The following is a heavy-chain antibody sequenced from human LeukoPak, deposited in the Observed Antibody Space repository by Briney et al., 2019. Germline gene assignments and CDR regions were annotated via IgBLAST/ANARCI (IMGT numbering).Heavy chain of an antibody. CDR1: GYSISSGYF. Sequence: SETLSLTCTVSGYSISSGYFWGWIRQSPGKGLEWLGSVHHSGSTFYNPSLKSRVTMSLNTSKNQFSLKLSSVTAADTAVYYCARAGGRAAAGLPQDYWGQGTLVTVSS. D-gene: IGHD6-13*01. CDR3: ARAGGRAAAGLPQDY. V-gene: IGHV4-38-2*02. CDR2: VHHSGST. J-gene: IGHJ4*02.